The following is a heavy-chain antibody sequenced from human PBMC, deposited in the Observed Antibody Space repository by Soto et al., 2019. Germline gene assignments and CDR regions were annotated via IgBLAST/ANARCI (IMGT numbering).Heavy chain of an antibody. V-gene: IGHV1-8*01. J-gene: IGHJ4*02. D-gene: IGHD2-15*01. Sequence: VASVKVSCXASGYTFTSYDINWVRQATGQGLEWMGWMNPNSGNTGYAQKFQGRVTMTRNTSISTAYMELSSLRSEDTAVYYCAGDSIYCSGGSCYRDFDYWGQGTLVTVS. CDR2: MNPNSGNT. CDR3: AGDSIYCSGGSCYRDFDY. CDR1: GYTFTSYD.